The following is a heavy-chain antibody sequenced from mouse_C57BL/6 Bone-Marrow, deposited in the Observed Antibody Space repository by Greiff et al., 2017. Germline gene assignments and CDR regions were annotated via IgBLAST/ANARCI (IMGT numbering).Heavy chain of an antibody. CDR3: ASDGYPWAMDY. CDR1: GYTFTSYG. CDR2: IDPRSGNT. J-gene: IGHJ4*01. V-gene: IGHV1-81*01. D-gene: IGHD2-3*01. Sequence: VQLQQSGAELARPGASVKLSCKASGYTFTSYGISWVKQRTGQGLEWIGEIDPRSGNTYYNEKFKGKATLTADKSSSTAYMELRSLTSEDSAVYFCASDGYPWAMDYWGQGTSVTVSS.